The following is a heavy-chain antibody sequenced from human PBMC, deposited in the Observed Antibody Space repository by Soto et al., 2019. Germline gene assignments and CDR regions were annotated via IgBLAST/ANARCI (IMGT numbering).Heavy chain of an antibody. CDR2: ISGGSYST. CDR3: AKESRYSDHVRAFDI. D-gene: IGHD1-26*01. Sequence: GGSLRLSCAASGFTFSFYAMTWVRQAPGKGLEWVSAISGGSYSTYYADSVKGRFTISRDNSKNTLHLQMNSLRAEDTAMYYCAKESRYSDHVRAFDIWGQGTMVTVSS. CDR1: GFTFSFYA. V-gene: IGHV3-23*01. J-gene: IGHJ3*02.